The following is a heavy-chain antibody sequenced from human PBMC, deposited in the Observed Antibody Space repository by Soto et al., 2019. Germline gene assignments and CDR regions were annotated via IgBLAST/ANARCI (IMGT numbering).Heavy chain of an antibody. J-gene: IGHJ6*02. V-gene: IGHV3-30*18. Sequence: GGSLRLSCAASGFPFSIYGMHLVRQSPGKGLEWVAVISYDGSNKYYADSVKGRFTISRDNSKNTLYLQMNRLRAEDTDVYYCAKDRGPQSPVGGMDVWGQGTRVPVSS. CDR2: ISYDGSNK. CDR3: AKDRGPQSPVGGMDV. CDR1: GFPFSIYG. D-gene: IGHD3-10*01.